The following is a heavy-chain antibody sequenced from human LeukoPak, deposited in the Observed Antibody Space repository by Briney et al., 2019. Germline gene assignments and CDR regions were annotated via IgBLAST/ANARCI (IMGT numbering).Heavy chain of an antibody. Sequence: GESLKISFKGSGYSFTSYWIGWVRQMPGKGLEWMGIIYVGDSDTRYSPSFQGQVTVSADKSISTAYLQWSSLKASDTAMYYCARHRSYSSGWYSDYWGQGTLVTVSS. CDR1: GYSFTSYW. CDR3: ARHRSYSSGWYSDY. D-gene: IGHD6-19*01. CDR2: IYVGDSDT. J-gene: IGHJ4*02. V-gene: IGHV5-51*01.